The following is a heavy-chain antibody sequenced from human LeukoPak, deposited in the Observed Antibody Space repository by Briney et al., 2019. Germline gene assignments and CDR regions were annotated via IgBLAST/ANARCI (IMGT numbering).Heavy chain of an antibody. V-gene: IGHV1-18*03. CDR3: ARGQRSTSNDY. CDR1: GYTFTGYY. D-gene: IGHD2-2*01. Sequence: ASVKVSCKASGYTFTGYYMHWVRQAPGQGLEWMGWISAYNGNTNYAQKLQGRVTMTTDTSTNTAYMELRSLRSDDMAVYYCARGQRSTSNDYWGQGTLVTVSS. J-gene: IGHJ4*02. CDR2: ISAYNGNT.